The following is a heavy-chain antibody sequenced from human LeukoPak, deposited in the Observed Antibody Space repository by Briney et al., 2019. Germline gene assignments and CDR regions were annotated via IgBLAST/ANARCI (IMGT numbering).Heavy chain of an antibody. CDR1: GGSISSTSW. D-gene: IGHD6-25*01. CDR2: IHHRGSS. Sequence: PSDTLSLTSAFSGGSISSTSWWSWVRQSTGEGLEWIMEIHHRGSSNYKPSLKSRITRAVDKCKNQYPLKPTSEPAADTAVYYCARDPPPPFHSACTAGWSDPRGEGTLYTVSS. J-gene: IGHJ5*02. CDR3: ARDPPPPFHSACTAGWSDP. V-gene: IGHV4-4*02.